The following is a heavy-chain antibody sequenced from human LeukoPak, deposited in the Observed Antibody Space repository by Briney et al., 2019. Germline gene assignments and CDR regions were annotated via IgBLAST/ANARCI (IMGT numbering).Heavy chain of an antibody. D-gene: IGHD3-22*01. CDR3: ARGLGGGRYYYDSSGYRIDY. CDR1: GGSVSSGSYY. J-gene: IGHJ4*02. CDR2: IYYSGST. V-gene: IGHV4-61*01. Sequence: SETLSLTCTVSGGSVSSGSYYWSWIRQPPGKGLEWIGYIYYSGSTNHNPSLKSRVTISVDTSKNQFSLKLSSVTAADTAVYYCARGLGGGRYYYDSSGYRIDYWGQGTLVTVSS.